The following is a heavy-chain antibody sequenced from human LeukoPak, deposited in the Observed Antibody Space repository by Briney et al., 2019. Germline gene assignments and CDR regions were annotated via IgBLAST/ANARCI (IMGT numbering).Heavy chain of an antibody. CDR3: AKDPGTYCGGDCYVDY. V-gene: IGHV3-33*06. CDR1: GFTFSSYG. CDR2: IWYDGSNK. J-gene: IGHJ4*02. Sequence: GGSLRLSCAASGFTFSSYGMHWVRQAPGKGLEWVAVIWYDGSNKYYADSVKGRFTISRDNSKNTLSLQMNSLRAEDTAVYYCAKDPGTYCGGDCYVDYWGQGTLVTVSS. D-gene: IGHD2-21*02.